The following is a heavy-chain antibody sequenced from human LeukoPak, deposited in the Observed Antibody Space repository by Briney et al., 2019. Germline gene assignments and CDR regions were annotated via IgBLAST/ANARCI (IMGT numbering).Heavy chain of an antibody. CDR3: ARSRDYYDFSLGY. Sequence: PGGSLRLSCAASGFTFSSYWMSWVRQAPGKGLEWVANIKQDGSEKYYVDSVKGRFTISRDNAKNSLYLQMNSLRAEDTAVYYCARSRDYYDFSLGYWGQGTLVTVSS. V-gene: IGHV3-7*01. D-gene: IGHD3-3*01. CDR1: GFTFSSYW. J-gene: IGHJ4*02. CDR2: IKQDGSEK.